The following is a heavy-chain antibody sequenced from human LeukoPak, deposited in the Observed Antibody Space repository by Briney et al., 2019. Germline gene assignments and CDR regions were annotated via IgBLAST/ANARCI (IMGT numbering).Heavy chain of an antibody. CDR2: IYSSGST. V-gene: IGHV4-61*02. CDR1: GGSISSGSYY. CDR3: ARNDYGSGLFDY. Sequence: SETLSLTCTVSGGSISSGSYYWSWIRQPAGKGLEWIGRIYSSGSTNYNPSLKSRVTISVDTSKNQFSLKLSSVTAADTAVYYRARNDYGSGLFDYWGQGTLVTVSS. D-gene: IGHD3-10*01. J-gene: IGHJ4*02.